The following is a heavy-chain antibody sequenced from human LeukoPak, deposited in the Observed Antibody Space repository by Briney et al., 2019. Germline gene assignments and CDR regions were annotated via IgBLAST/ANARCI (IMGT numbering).Heavy chain of an antibody. CDR2: IYYSGST. CDR3: ARVVVVGAVAGPGPGLIRHFDY. D-gene: IGHD6-19*01. J-gene: IGHJ4*02. Sequence: SETLSLTCTVSGGSISSSSYYWGWIRQPPGKGLEWIGSIYYSGSTYYNPSLKSRVTISVDTSKNQFSLKLSSVTAADTAVYYCARVVVVGAVAGPGPGLIRHFDYWGQGTLVTVSS. CDR1: GGSISSSSYY. V-gene: IGHV4-39*01.